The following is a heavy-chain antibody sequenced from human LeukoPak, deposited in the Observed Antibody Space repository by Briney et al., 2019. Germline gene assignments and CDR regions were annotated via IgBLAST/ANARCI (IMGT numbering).Heavy chain of an antibody. V-gene: IGHV4-59*04. CDR1: GGSMSSYY. Sequence: SETLSLTCTVSGGSMSSYYWSWIRQPPGKGLEWIGYIYYSGSTYYNPSLKSRVTISVDTSKNQFSLKLSSVTAADTAVYYCARRDSYGGSNWFDPWGQGTLVTVSS. CDR2: IYYSGST. CDR3: ARRDSYGGSNWFDP. D-gene: IGHD2-15*01. J-gene: IGHJ5*02.